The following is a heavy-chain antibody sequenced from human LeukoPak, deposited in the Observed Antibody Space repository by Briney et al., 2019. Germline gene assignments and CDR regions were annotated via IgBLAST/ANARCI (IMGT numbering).Heavy chain of an antibody. V-gene: IGHV3-21*01. Sequence: GGSLRLSCAASGFTFSSYTMNWVRQAPGKGLEWVSIISSGSSYIHYADSVKGRFTISRDNSKSTLYLQMNSLRAEDTATYYCAKDLMRDLWFGESWGQGTLVTVSS. CDR1: GFTFSSYT. D-gene: IGHD3-10*01. J-gene: IGHJ5*02. CDR3: AKDLMRDLWFGES. CDR2: ISSGSSYI.